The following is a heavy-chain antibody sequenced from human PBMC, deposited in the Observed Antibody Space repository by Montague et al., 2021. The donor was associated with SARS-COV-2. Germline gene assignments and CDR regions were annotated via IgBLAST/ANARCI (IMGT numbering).Heavy chain of an antibody. CDR2: ISYSGTT. V-gene: IGHV4-39*01. J-gene: IGHJ4*02. D-gene: IGHD4-17*01. CDR3: ARHYGSSLDS. CDR1: GGSISSTTYR. Sequence: SETLSLTCTVSGGSISSTTYRWGWIRQPPGKGLEWIGFISYSGTTFYTPSLKSRISMSVDTPKSQLSLNLTSATAADTAVYYCARHYGSSLDSWGQGILVAVSS.